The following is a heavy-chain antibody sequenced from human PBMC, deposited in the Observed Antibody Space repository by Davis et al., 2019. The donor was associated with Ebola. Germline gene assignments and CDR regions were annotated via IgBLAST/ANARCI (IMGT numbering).Heavy chain of an antibody. CDR1: GFTFSDYY. Sequence: GESLKISCAASGFTFSDYYMRWIRQAPGKGLEWVSYISSSSSYTNYADSVKGRFTISRDNAKNSLYLQMKSLRDEDTAVYYCARDLSYYDILTGYWNNWFDPWGQGTLVTVSS. CDR3: ARDLSYYDILTGYWNNWFDP. D-gene: IGHD3-9*01. J-gene: IGHJ5*02. V-gene: IGHV3-11*06. CDR2: ISSSSSYT.